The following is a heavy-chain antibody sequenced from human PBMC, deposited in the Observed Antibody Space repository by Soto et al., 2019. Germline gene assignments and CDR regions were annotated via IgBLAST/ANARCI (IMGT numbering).Heavy chain of an antibody. D-gene: IGHD6-13*01. J-gene: IGHJ5*02. CDR1: GGSISSSSYY. CDR2: TYYSGST. Sequence: KSSETLSLTCTVSGGSISSSSYYWGWIRQPPGKGLEWIGSTYYSGSTYYNPSIKRRVPISVDTSKNQFSLKLSSVTAADTAVSYCARQHSCSCGPFTSYWLVPWGEGTLGTVAS. V-gene: IGHV4-39*01. CDR3: ARQHSCSCGPFTSYWLVP.